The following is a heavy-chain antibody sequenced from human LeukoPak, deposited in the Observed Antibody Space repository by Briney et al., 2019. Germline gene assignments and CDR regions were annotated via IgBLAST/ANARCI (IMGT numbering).Heavy chain of an antibody. Sequence: SETLSLTCTVSGGSISSSSYYWGWIRQPPGKGLEWIGSIYYSGSTYYNPSLKSRVTISVDTSKNQFSLKLSSVTAADTAVYYWARLISDGFFDYWGQGTLVTVSS. CDR1: GGSISSSSYY. V-gene: IGHV4-39*01. J-gene: IGHJ4*02. D-gene: IGHD3-10*01. CDR2: IYYSGST. CDR3: ARLISDGFFDY.